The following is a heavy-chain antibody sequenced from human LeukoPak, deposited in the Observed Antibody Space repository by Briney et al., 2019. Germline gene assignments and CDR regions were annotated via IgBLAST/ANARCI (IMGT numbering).Heavy chain of an antibody. D-gene: IGHD5-12*01. CDR3: AKDQNSGYDYRTYGMDV. V-gene: IGHV3-30*18. Sequence: AGGSLRLSCAASGFTFSSCGMHWVRQAPGKGLEWVAVISYDGSNKYYADSVKGRFTISRDNSKNTLYLQMNSLRAEDTAVYYCAKDQNSGYDYRTYGMDVWGQGTTVTVSS. CDR2: ISYDGSNK. J-gene: IGHJ6*02. CDR1: GFTFSSCG.